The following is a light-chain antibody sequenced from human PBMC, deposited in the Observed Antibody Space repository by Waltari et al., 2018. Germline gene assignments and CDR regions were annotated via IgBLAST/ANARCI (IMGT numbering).Light chain of an antibody. CDR3: CSYAGNYV. CDR2: DVK. V-gene: IGLV2-11*01. J-gene: IGLJ1*01. CDR1: SSDVGGYNY. Sequence: QSALTQPRSVSGSPGQSVTISCTGTSSDVGGYNYVSWYQHHPGKAPKLIIYDVKKRPSGGPDRFSGSKSGNTASLTISRLQAEDEADYFCCSYAGNYVFGTGTKVTVL.